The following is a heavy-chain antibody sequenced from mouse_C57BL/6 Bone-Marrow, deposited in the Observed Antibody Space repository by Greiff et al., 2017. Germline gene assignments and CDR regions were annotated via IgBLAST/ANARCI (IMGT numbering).Heavy chain of an antibody. CDR2: IYPGDGDT. CDR1: GYAFSSSW. J-gene: IGHJ2*01. CDR3: ARKIHYFGYFDY. Sequence: QVQLQQSGPELVKPGASVKISCKASGYAFSSSWMNWVKQRPGKGLEWIGRIYPGDGDTNYNGKFKGKATLTADKSSSTAYMQLSSLTSEDSAVYFCARKIHYFGYFDYWGQGTTLTVSS. D-gene: IGHD1-2*01. V-gene: IGHV1-82*01.